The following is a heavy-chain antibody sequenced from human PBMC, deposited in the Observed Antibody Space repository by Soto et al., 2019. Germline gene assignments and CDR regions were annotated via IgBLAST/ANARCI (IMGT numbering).Heavy chain of an antibody. D-gene: IGHD3-3*01. Sequence: GGSLRLSCAASGFTFSSYAMSWVRQAPGKGLEWVSAISGSGGSTYYADYVKGRCTISRDNSKNTLYQQMNSLRAEDTAVYYCVNCPPNYDFWSGYSHLDYWGQGTLVTVSS. J-gene: IGHJ4*02. CDR2: ISGSGGST. V-gene: IGHV3-23*01. CDR3: VNCPPNYDFWSGYSHLDY. CDR1: GFTFSSYA.